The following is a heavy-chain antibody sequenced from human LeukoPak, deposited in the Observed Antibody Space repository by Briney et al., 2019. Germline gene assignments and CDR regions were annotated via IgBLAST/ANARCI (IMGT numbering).Heavy chain of an antibody. CDR2: ISGSGGST. J-gene: IGHJ3*02. CDR3: AKPHSDAFDI. D-gene: IGHD2-15*01. V-gene: IGHV3-23*01. Sequence: PGGSLRLSCAASGFTFSSYWMNWVRQAPGKGLEWVSAISGSGGSTYYADSVKGRFTISRDNSKNTLYLQMNSLRAEDTAVYYCAKPHSDAFDIWGQGTMVTVSS. CDR1: GFTFSSYW.